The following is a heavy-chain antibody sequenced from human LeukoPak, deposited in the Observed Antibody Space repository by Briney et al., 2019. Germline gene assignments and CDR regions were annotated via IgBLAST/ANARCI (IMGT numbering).Heavy chain of an antibody. CDR3: ARGQISLVTLDY. J-gene: IGHJ4*02. CDR2: INHSGST. D-gene: IGHD2-21*02. CDR1: GGSFSGYY. Sequence: PSETLSLTCAVYGGSFSGYYWSWIRQPPGKGLEWIGEINHSGSTNYNSSLKSRVTISVDTSKNQFSLKLSSVTAADTAVYYCARGQISLVTLDYWGQGTLVTVSS. V-gene: IGHV4-34*01.